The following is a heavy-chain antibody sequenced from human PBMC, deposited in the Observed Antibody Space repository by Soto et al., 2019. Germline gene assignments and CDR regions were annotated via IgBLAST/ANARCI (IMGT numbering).Heavy chain of an antibody. V-gene: IGHV4-59*01. CDR2: IYYSGST. J-gene: IGHJ4*02. CDR3: ARGRTTTVTTLAYFDY. CDR1: GGSISSYY. D-gene: IGHD4-17*01. Sequence: SETLSLTCTVSGGSISSYYWSWIRQPPGKGLEWIGYIYYSGSTNYNPSLKSRVTISVDTSKNQFSLKLSSVTAADTAAYYCARGRTTTVTTLAYFDYWGQGTLVTVSS.